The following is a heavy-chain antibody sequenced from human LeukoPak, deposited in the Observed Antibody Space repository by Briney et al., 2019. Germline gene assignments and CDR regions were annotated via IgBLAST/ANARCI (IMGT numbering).Heavy chain of an antibody. CDR1: GFTFSNYG. CDR3: AKDAGMITFGGVIVTTYYFDY. CDR2: ITANGAST. J-gene: IGHJ4*02. Sequence: GGSLRLSCAASGFTFSNYGMNWVRQAPGKGLEWVSAITANGASTYYADSVKGRFTISRDNSKNTLYLQMNSLRAEDTAVYYCAKDAGMITFGGVIVTTYYFDYWGQGTLVTVSS. V-gene: IGHV3-23*01. D-gene: IGHD3-16*02.